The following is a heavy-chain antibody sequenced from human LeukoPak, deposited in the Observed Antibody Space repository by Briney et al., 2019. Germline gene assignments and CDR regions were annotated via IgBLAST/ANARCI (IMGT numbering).Heavy chain of an antibody. CDR1: GYTFTGYY. CDR2: INPNSGGT. J-gene: IGHJ6*03. Sequence: GASVKVSCKASGYTFTGYYMHWVRQAPGQGLEWVGWINPNSGGTNYAQKFQGRVTMTRDKSISTAYMELSRLRSDDTAVYYCASGIGREDYYYYYMDVWGKGTTVTVSS. CDR3: ASGIGREDYYYYYMDV. V-gene: IGHV1-2*02. D-gene: IGHD1-1*01.